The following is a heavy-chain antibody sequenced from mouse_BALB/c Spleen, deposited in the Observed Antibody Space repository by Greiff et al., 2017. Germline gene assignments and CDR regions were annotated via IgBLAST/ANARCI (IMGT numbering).Heavy chain of an antibody. V-gene: IGHV1S81*02. D-gene: IGHD2-14*01. CDR1: GYTFTSYY. J-gene: IGHJ3*01. CDR2: INPSNGGT. CDR3: TRNYRYDWFAY. Sequence: QVQLQQPGADLVKPGASVKLSCKASGYTFTSYYMYWVKQRPGQGLEWIGGINPSNGGTNFNEKFKSKATLTVDKSSSTAYMQLSSLTSEDSAVYYCTRNYRYDWFAYWGQGTLVTVSA.